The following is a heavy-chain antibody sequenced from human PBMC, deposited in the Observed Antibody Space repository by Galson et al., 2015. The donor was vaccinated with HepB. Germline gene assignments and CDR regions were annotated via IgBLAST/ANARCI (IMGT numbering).Heavy chain of an antibody. Sequence: SLRLSCAASGFTFSNYGMHWVRQAPGKGLEWVALVSHDGSYKSYAESVKGRFTSFRDNSKGTLYLQMNSLRPEDTAVYYCPKDPAGRFVVNYRGYYFDDWGQGTLVTVSS. V-gene: IGHV3-30*18. CDR3: PKDPAGRFVVNYRGYYFDD. D-gene: IGHD1-7*01. CDR2: VSHDGSYK. J-gene: IGHJ4*02. CDR1: GFTFSNYG.